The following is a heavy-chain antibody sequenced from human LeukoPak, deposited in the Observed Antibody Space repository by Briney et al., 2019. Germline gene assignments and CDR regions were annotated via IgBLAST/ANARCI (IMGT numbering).Heavy chain of an antibody. V-gene: IGHV3-74*01. Sequence: GGSLRLSCAASGFSFSTYWMHWVRQAPGKGLVWVSRISSDGSSTTYADSVQGRFTISRDNAKNTLYLQMNSLRAEDTAVYYCARGVGYCCDGACYGPPRYTCYSGLDVWGQGTTVTVSS. CDR2: ISSDGSST. CDR3: ARGVGYCCDGACYGPPRYTCYSGLDV. J-gene: IGHJ6*02. D-gene: IGHD2-21*02. CDR1: GFSFSTYW.